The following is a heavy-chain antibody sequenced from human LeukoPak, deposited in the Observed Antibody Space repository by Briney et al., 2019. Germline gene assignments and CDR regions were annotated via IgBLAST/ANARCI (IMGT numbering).Heavy chain of an antibody. CDR2: IYHSGST. Sequence: SETLSLTCTVSGGSISSGGYYWSWIRQPPGKGLEWIGYIYHSGSTHYNPSLKSRVTISVDRSKNQFSLKLSSVTAADTAVYYCSTLVVPAAILNWGQGTLVTVSS. CDR3: STLVVPAAILN. CDR1: GGSISSGGYY. V-gene: IGHV4-30-2*01. J-gene: IGHJ4*02. D-gene: IGHD2-2*01.